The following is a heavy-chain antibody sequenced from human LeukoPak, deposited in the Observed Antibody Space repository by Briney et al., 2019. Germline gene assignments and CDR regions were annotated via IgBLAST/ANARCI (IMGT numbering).Heavy chain of an antibody. CDR1: GFSVDGNY. J-gene: IGHJ4*02. V-gene: IGHV3-53*01. CDR3: AKDAGVIVTPIYYFHY. D-gene: IGHD3-16*02. Sequence: GGSLRLSCEVSGFSVDGNYMTWVRQVPGRGLEWVALIFSGDSTDYPDSVKGRFTISRDNSKNTLYLQMNSLRAEDTAVYYCAKDAGVIVTPIYYFHYWGQGTLVTVSS. CDR2: IFSGDST.